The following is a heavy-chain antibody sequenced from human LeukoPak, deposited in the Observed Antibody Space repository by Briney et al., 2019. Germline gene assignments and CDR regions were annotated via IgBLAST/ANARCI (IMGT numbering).Heavy chain of an antibody. CDR3: AGGSGASWFDP. CDR1: GGSISSGY. D-gene: IGHD2-8*02. V-gene: IGHV4-59*01. Sequence: SETLSLTCSVSGGSISSGYWSWVRQPPGKGLEWIAYIYNSGRSNYNPSLKSRVTISLDTSKNQFSLKLSSVTAADTAVYYCAGGSGASWFDPWGQGTLVTVSS. J-gene: IGHJ5*02. CDR2: IYNSGRS.